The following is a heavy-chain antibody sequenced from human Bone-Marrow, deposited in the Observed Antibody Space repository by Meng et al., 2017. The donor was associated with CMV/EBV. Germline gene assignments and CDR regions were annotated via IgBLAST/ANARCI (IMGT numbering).Heavy chain of an antibody. V-gene: IGHV1-2*02. D-gene: IGHD5-12*01. J-gene: IGHJ6*02. Sequence: ASVKVSCKASGYTFTAYYMHWVRQAPGQGLEWMGWINPKNGVTNYAQKFQDRVTMTRDTSISTAYMELSRLRSDDTAVYYCAREGAWVATIDYYYYYGMDVWGQGTTVTVSS. CDR1: GYTFTAYY. CDR2: INPKNGVT. CDR3: AREGAWVATIDYYYYYGMDV.